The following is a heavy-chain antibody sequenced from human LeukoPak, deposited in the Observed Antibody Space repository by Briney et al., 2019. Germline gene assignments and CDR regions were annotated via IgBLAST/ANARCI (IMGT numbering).Heavy chain of an antibody. J-gene: IGHJ6*02. D-gene: IGHD3-10*01. CDR3: ARVEGSGSDIHYYYGMDV. CDR2: IYYSGST. V-gene: IGHV4-59*01. Sequence: PSETLSLTCTVSDGSISSYYWSWIRQPPGKGLEWIGYIYYSGSTNYNPSLKSRVTISVDTSKNQFSLKLSSVTAADTAVYYCARVEGSGSDIHYYYGMDVWGQGTTVTVSS. CDR1: DGSISSYY.